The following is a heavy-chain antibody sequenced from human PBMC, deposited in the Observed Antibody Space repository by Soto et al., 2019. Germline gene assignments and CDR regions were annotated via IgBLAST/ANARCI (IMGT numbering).Heavy chain of an antibody. Sequence: GGSLRLSCEGSGFTFNDYYMTWIRQAPGKGLEWVAYINTLSTAIYYADSVKGRFTISRDNAKNSLYLQMNGLRAEDTATYYCARRLQWQLRPLDSWGRGPRVIVSS. J-gene: IGHJ4*02. CDR2: INTLSTAI. CDR1: GFTFNDYY. CDR3: ARRLQWQLRPLDS. D-gene: IGHD6-19*01. V-gene: IGHV3-11*01.